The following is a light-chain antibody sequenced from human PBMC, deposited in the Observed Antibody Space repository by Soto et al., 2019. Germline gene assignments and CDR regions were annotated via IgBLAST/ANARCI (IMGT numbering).Light chain of an antibody. Sequence: EIVLTQSPGTLSLSPGERATLSCRASQSVASNNLAWYQQKPGQSPRLLIYGASSRARGIPDRFTGSGSGTDFILTISRLEPEDFAVYYCQQYGSSLFTFGPGTKVDIK. V-gene: IGKV3-20*01. CDR1: QSVASNN. J-gene: IGKJ3*01. CDR3: QQYGSSLFT. CDR2: GAS.